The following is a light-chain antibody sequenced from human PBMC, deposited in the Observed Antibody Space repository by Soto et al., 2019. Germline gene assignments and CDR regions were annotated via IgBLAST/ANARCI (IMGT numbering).Light chain of an antibody. CDR1: QSISSF. V-gene: IGKV3-15*01. J-gene: IGKJ1*01. CDR3: QQHNKWPQT. Sequence: EIVMTQSPATLSVSPGERATLSCRASQSISSFLAWYQQKPGQAPRLLIYDASTRATGIPARFSGSGSGTEFTLIINSLQSEDFAVYYCQQHNKWPQTFGQGTKVEIK. CDR2: DAS.